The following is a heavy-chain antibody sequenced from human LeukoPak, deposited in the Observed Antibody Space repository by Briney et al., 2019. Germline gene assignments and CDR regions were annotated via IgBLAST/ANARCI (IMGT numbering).Heavy chain of an antibody. CDR2: IKQDGSEK. D-gene: IGHD4-17*01. CDR1: GFTFSSYW. J-gene: IGHJ4*02. CDR3: TTDYAFAHDY. Sequence: PGGSLRLSCAASGFTFSSYWMSWVRQAPGKGLEWVANIKQDGSEKYYVDSVKGRFTISRDNAKNSLYLQMNSLKTEDTAVYYCTTDYAFAHDYWGQGTLVTVSS. V-gene: IGHV3-7*03.